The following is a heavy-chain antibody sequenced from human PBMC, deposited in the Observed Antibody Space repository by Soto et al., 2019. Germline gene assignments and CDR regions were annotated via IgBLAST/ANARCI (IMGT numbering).Heavy chain of an antibody. D-gene: IGHD3-9*01. V-gene: IGHV4-59*11. Sequence: PSETLSLTCTVSGGSMTSHYWSWIRQPPGKGLEYIGYIFYSGSTNYNPSLNSRVTISVDTSKNQFSLKLRSMTAADTAMYYCARDTGYFGIDYWGRGTLVTVSS. CDR1: GGSMTSHY. CDR2: IFYSGST. J-gene: IGHJ4*02. CDR3: ARDTGYFGIDY.